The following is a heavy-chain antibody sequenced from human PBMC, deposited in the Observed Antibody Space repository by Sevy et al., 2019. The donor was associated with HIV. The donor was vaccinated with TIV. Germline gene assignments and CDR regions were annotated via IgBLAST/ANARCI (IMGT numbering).Heavy chain of an antibody. Sequence: VKVSCKASGYTFTGYYMHWVRQAPGQGLEWMGWLNPDSGGTNYAQKFQGRVTMTRDTSISTAYMELRRLRSDDTAVYYCARDHERIAVAHLYYYYGMDVWGQGTTVTVSS. CDR1: GYTFTGYY. CDR3: ARDHERIAVAHLYYYYGMDV. V-gene: IGHV1-2*02. D-gene: IGHD6-19*01. CDR2: LNPDSGGT. J-gene: IGHJ6*02.